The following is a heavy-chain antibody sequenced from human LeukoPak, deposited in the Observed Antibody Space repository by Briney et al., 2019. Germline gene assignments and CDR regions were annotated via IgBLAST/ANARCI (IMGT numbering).Heavy chain of an antibody. CDR3: TTGIDDGGGY. CDR2: IKNKNEGGAS. J-gene: IGHJ4*02. Sequence: GSLRLSCVVSGPPPGNVWVNWVRQAPGKGLEGVGRIKNKNEGGASHYAASVKDRFSISRDDSRTTLFLQMNSLKIEDTGVYYCTTGIDDGGGYWGQGTQVTVSS. CDR1: GPPPGNVW. D-gene: IGHD3-10*01. V-gene: IGHV3-15*07.